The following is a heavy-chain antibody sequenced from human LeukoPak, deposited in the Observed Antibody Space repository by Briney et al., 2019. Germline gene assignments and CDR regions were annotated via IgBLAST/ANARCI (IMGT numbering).Heavy chain of an antibody. V-gene: IGHV4-31*03. CDR1: GGSISSGDYY. CDR2: IYYSGNT. Sequence: SETLSLTCTVSGGSISSGDYYWSWIRQHPGKGLEWIGYIYYSGNTYYNPSLKSRVTMSVDTSKNQFSLKLSSVTAADTAVYYCARRNNWLDRWGQGTLVTVSS. J-gene: IGHJ5*02. CDR3: ARRNNWLDR.